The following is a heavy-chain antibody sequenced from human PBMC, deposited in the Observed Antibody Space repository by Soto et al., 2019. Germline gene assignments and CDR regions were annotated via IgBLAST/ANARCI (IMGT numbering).Heavy chain of an antibody. Sequence: QEQLVESGGGVVQPGRSLRLTCAGSGFTFSSYGMHWVRQAPGKGLEWVAIISYDGSNKYYADSVKGRFTISRDNSKNTLYLQMHSLRAEETAVYYCAKTTGDYPLYWYFDLWGRGTLVTVSS. CDR1: GFTFSSYG. D-gene: IGHD4-17*01. J-gene: IGHJ2*01. CDR2: ISYDGSNK. CDR3: AKTTGDYPLYWYFDL. V-gene: IGHV3-30*18.